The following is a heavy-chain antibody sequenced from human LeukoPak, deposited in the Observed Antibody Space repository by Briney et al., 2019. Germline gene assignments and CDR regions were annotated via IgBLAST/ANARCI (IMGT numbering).Heavy chain of an antibody. J-gene: IGHJ4*02. V-gene: IGHV4-59*01. CDR3: ARTPRNAFIDY. D-gene: IGHD1-1*01. CDR2: IYYSGST. CDR1: GGSISSYY. Sequence: SETLSLTCTVSGGSISSYYWSWIRQPPGKGLEWIGYIYYSGSTNYSPSLKSRVTISVDTSKNQFSLKLSSVTAADTAVYYCARTPRNAFIDYWGQGTLVTVSS.